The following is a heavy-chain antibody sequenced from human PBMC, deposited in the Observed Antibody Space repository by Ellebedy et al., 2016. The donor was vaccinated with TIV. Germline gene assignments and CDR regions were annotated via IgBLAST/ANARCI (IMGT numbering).Heavy chain of an antibody. V-gene: IGHV4-34*01. D-gene: IGHD3-10*01. J-gene: IGHJ5*02. CDR1: GGSFSDNY. Sequence: MPGGSLRLSCAVYGGSFSDNYWSWIRQPPGKGLEWIGEINHSGSTNYNPSLKSRVTISVDTSKNQLSLKLNSVTAADTAVYYCARGGTMVRGVISSGWFDPWGQGTLVTVSS. CDR3: ARGGTMVRGVISSGWFDP. CDR2: INHSGST.